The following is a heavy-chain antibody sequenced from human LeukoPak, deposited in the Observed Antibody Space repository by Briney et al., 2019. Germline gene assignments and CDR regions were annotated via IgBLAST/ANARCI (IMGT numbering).Heavy chain of an antibody. D-gene: IGHD3-3*01. J-gene: IGHJ3*02. Sequence: ASETLSLTCTVSGGSISFYYWNWIRQPPGKGLEWIGYIYYSESTNYNPFLKSRVTISVDTSKNQFSLKLTSVTAADTAVYYCARAKDYDFWSGYPGAFDIWGQGTMVTVSS. V-gene: IGHV4-59*01. CDR1: GGSISFYY. CDR3: ARAKDYDFWSGYPGAFDI. CDR2: IYYSEST.